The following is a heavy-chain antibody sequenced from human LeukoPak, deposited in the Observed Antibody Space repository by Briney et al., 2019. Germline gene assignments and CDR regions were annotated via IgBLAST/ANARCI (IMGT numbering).Heavy chain of an antibody. V-gene: IGHV4-39*01. J-gene: IGHJ6*02. Sequence: SETLSLTCTVSGGSISSSNYYWGWIRQPPGKGLEWIGSIYYSGSTYYNPSLKSRVTISVDTSKNQFSLKLSSVTAADTAVYYCSCSTDYYYYYGMDVWGQGTTVTVSS. CDR1: GGSISSSNYY. D-gene: IGHD2-2*01. CDR3: SCSTDYYYYYGMDV. CDR2: IYYSGST.